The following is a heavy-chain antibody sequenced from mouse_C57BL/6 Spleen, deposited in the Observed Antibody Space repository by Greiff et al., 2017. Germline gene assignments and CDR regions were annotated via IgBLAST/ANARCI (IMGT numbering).Heavy chain of an antibody. V-gene: IGHV1-82*01. Sequence: VKLMESGPELVKPGASVKISCKASGYAFSGSCMNWVKQRPGQGLEWIGRIYPGDGDTNYNGKFKGKATLTADRSSSTAYMSLSSLTSEGAAVYYCASYYTWFAYWGQGTLVTVSA. CDR3: ASYYTWFAY. J-gene: IGHJ3*01. D-gene: IGHD1-1*01. CDR1: GYAFSGSC. CDR2: IYPGDGDT.